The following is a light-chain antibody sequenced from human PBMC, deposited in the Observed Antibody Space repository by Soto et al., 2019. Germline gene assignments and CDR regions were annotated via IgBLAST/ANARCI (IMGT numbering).Light chain of an antibody. V-gene: IGKV1-39*01. J-gene: IGKJ1*01. CDR3: QQSYSTPRT. Sequence: DIQMTQSPSSLSASVGDRVTITCRASQSISSYLNWYQQKPRKAPKLLIYASSSLQSGVPSRLSGSGSGTDFTLTISSMQPEDFATYYCQQSYSTPRTFGQGTKVEIK. CDR1: QSISSY. CDR2: ASS.